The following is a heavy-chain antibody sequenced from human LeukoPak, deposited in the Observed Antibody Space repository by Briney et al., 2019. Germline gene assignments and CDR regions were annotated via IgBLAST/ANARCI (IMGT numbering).Heavy chain of an antibody. CDR2: IYYSGST. J-gene: IGHJ3*02. CDR3: ARELVTLDAFDI. CDR1: GGSISSSSYY. Sequence: PSETLSLTCTVSGGSISSSSYYWGWIRQPPGKGLEWIGSIYYSGSTYYNPSLKSRVTISVDRSKNQFSLKLSSVTAADTAVYYCARELVTLDAFDIRGQGTMVTVSS. D-gene: IGHD3-9*01. V-gene: IGHV4-39*07.